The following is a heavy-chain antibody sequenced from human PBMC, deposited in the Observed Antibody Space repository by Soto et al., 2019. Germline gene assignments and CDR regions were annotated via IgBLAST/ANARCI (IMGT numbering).Heavy chain of an antibody. CDR3: AHLSGHRGGYYYCGMDV. CDR1: GFSLSTSGVG. V-gene: IGHV2-5*02. Sequence: QITLKESGPTLVKPTQTLTLTCTFSGFSLSTSGVGVGWIRQPPGKALEWLALIYWDDDKRYSPSLTSRLTITNDPAKNQGDLTTTNMDPVDTATYYCAHLSGHRGGYYYCGMDVWGQGTTVTGSS. J-gene: IGHJ6*02. CDR2: IYWDDDK. D-gene: IGHD3-10*01.